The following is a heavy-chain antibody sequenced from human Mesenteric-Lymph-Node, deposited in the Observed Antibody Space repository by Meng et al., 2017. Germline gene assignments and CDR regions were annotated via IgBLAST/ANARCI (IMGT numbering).Heavy chain of an antibody. V-gene: IGHV1-8*03. CDR3: ASGARDYDYVWGSYRLPSSNWFDP. CDR2: MNPNSGNT. Sequence: ASVKVSCKASGYTFTSYDINWVRQATGQGLEWMGWMNPNSGNTGYAQKFQGRVTITRNTSISTAYMELSSLRSEDTAVYYCASGARDYDYVWGSYRLPSSNWFDPWGQGTLVTVSS. D-gene: IGHD3-16*02. CDR1: GYTFTSYD. J-gene: IGHJ5*02.